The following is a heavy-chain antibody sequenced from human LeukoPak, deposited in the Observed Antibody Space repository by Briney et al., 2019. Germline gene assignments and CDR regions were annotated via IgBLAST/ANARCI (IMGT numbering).Heavy chain of an antibody. J-gene: IGHJ4*02. CDR3: AKDLGYCSGGSCYRYFDY. CDR1: GFTFSSYA. CDR2: ISGSGGST. V-gene: IGHV3-23*01. Sequence: GGSLRLYCAAYGFTFSSYAMSWVPQAPGKGLEWVSAISGSGGSTYYADSVEGRFTISRDNSKNTLYLQMNSLRAEDTAVYYCAKDLGYCSGGSCYRYFDYWGQGTLVTVSS. D-gene: IGHD2-15*01.